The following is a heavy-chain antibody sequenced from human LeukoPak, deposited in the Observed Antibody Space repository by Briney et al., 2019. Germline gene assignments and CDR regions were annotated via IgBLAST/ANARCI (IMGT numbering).Heavy chain of an antibody. CDR2: IYYSGST. J-gene: IGHJ4*02. Sequence: PSETLSLTCTVSGGSISSYYWSWIRQPPGKGLEWIGYIYYSGSTNYNPSLKSRVTISVDTSKNQFSLKLSSVTAADTAVYYCARGGITAYYFDYWGQGTLVTVSS. CDR3: ARGGITAYYFDY. V-gene: IGHV4-59*01. CDR1: GGSISSYY. D-gene: IGHD1-14*01.